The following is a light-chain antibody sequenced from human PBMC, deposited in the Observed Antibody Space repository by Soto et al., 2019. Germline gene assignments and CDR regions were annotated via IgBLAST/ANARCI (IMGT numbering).Light chain of an antibody. CDR1: QSVSSSY. Sequence: EIELTQSPGTLSLSPGERATLSCRASQSVSSSYLAWYQQKPGQAPRLLIYGASSRATGIPDRFSGSGSGIDFTLIISRLEPEDFAVYSCQQYGSSPWTFGQGTKVEIK. V-gene: IGKV3-20*01. CDR2: GAS. CDR3: QQYGSSPWT. J-gene: IGKJ1*01.